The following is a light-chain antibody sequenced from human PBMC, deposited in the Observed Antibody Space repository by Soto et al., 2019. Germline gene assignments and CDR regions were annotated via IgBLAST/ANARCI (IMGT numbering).Light chain of an antibody. V-gene: IGKV1-39*01. J-gene: IGKJ5*01. CDR1: ESISRH. Sequence: DIQMSQSPSSLSASAGDGVTITCRAAESISRHLNWYQQKPGRAPDLLIYAASTLQNGVPSRFTGSGSGTEFTLTITGLQLEDFATYYCQQDYSTLATFGQGTRLEI. CDR3: QQDYSTLAT. CDR2: AAS.